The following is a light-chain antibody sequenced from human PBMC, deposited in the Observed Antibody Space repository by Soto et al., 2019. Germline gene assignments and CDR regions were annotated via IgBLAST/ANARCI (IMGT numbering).Light chain of an antibody. CDR2: EVV. Sequence: QSVLTQPPSASGSPGQSVTISCTGTKTDIGVYDFVSWYQHHPGKAPRLIIYEVVQRPSGVPDRFSGSKSGNTASLTVSGRQAADEADYFRRSSAGSSTEVFGGGTKLTVL. CDR3: RSSAGSSTEV. J-gene: IGLJ2*01. CDR1: KTDIGVYDF. V-gene: IGLV2-8*01.